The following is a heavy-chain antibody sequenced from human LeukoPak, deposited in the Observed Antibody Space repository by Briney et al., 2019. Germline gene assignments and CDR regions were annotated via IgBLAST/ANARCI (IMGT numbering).Heavy chain of an antibody. V-gene: IGHV3-7*01. D-gene: IGHD5-24*01. CDR2: IKHDGSEK. J-gene: IGHJ4*02. CDR3: ARHRDTYFDY. CDR1: GFTFSSYW. Sequence: GGSLRLSCAASGFTFSSYWMTWVRQAPWKGLEWVANIKHDGSEKYYVDSVRGRFTISRDNAENSLYLQMNSLSAEDTAVYSCARHRDTYFDYWGQGTLVTVSS.